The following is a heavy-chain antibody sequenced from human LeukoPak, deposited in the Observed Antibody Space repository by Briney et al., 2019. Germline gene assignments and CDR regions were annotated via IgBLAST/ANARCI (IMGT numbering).Heavy chain of an antibody. CDR2: VYYTGVT. CDR1: GGYIITSGHY. D-gene: IGHD4-23*01. J-gene: IGHJ5*02. Sequence: PSETLPLTCTVSGGYIITSGHYWGWIRQPPGKGLEWIGSVYYTGVTSTNPFFRSRMSIDTSKNQFSLNLTSVTAADAAVYYCAREQSSSGGHNWFDPWGQGTLVTVSS. CDR3: AREQSSSGGHNWFDP. V-gene: IGHV4-39*07.